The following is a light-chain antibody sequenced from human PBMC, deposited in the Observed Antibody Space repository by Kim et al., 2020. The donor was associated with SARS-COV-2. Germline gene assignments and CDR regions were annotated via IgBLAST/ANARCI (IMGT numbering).Light chain of an antibody. CDR3: SSYTRSSTYV. CDR2: DVS. J-gene: IGLJ1*01. Sequence: GQSITISCTGTSSCVGGYNYVSWYQQHPGKAPKLMIYDVSKRPSGVSNRFSGSKSGNTASLTISGLQAEDEADYYCSSYTRSSTYVFGTGTKVTVL. CDR1: SSCVGGYNY. V-gene: IGLV2-14*04.